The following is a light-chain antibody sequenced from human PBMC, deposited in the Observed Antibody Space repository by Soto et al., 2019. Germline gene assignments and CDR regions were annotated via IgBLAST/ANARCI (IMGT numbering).Light chain of an antibody. Sequence: QSALTQPPSASGSPGQSVTISCAGTSSDVGGYDSVSWYQQHPGKVPKLMIYEVTKRPSGVPDRFFGSKSGNTASLTVSGLQAEDEADYYCSSYTSSSTLVFGTGTKVTVL. J-gene: IGLJ1*01. V-gene: IGLV2-8*01. CDR3: SSYTSSSTLV. CDR1: SSDVGGYDS. CDR2: EVT.